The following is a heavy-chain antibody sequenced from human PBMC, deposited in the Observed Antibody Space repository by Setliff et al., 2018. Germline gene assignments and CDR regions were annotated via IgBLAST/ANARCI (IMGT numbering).Heavy chain of an antibody. V-gene: IGHV4-61*02. CDR2: LHTSGYT. CDR3: ARVDFTMLQGVLGQ. J-gene: IGHJ1*01. D-gene: IGHD3-10*01. CDR1: GGSLNSGSYY. Sequence: SETLSLTCAVSGGSLNSGSYYWSWIRQSTERGLEWLGRLHTSGYTYYNPSLSGRVTISIDTSKNQFSLRLTSVTAADTAVYYCARVDFTMLQGVLGQWGQGTLVTVSS.